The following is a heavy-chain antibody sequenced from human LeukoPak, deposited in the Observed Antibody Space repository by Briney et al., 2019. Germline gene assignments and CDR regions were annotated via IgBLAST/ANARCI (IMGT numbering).Heavy chain of an antibody. D-gene: IGHD5-12*01. CDR1: GFIFSSYW. CDR3: ARGWLLDY. V-gene: IGHV3-7*04. CDR2: IKQDGSEK. J-gene: IGHJ4*02. Sequence: GGSLRLSCAASGFIFSSYWMSGVRQAPGRGLEWVANIKQDGSEKNYVYSVKGRFTISRDNAKNSLYLQMNSLRAEDTAVYYCARGWLLDYWGQGALVTVSS.